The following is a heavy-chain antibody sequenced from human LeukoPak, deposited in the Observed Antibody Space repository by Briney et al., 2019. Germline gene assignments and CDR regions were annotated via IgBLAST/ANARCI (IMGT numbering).Heavy chain of an antibody. CDR1: GVTFSSYS. CDR3: ARGYCSSTSCLYDYYYYYYMDV. Sequence: GGSLRLSCAASGVTFSSYSMNWVRQAPGKGLEWVSSISSSSSYIYYADSVKGRFTISRDNAKSSLYLQMNSLRAEDTAVYYCARGYCSSTSCLYDYYYYYYMDVWGKGTTVTVSS. CDR2: ISSSSSYI. D-gene: IGHD2-2*01. V-gene: IGHV3-21*01. J-gene: IGHJ6*03.